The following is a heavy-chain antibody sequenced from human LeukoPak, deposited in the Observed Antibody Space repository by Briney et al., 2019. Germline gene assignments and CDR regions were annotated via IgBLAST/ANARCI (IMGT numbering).Heavy chain of an antibody. V-gene: IGHV6-1*01. J-gene: IGHJ5*02. CDR2: TYYRSKWFN. CDR3: TRVTSNSNWFDP. CDR1: GDSVSSNSVT. D-gene: IGHD4-23*01. Sequence: SQTLSLTCAISGDSVSSNSVTWNWIRQSPSRGLEWLGRTYYRSKWFNDYALSVRGRITFNADTSKNQLSLQLNSVAPEDTALYYCTRVTSNSNWFDPWGQGTLVTVSS.